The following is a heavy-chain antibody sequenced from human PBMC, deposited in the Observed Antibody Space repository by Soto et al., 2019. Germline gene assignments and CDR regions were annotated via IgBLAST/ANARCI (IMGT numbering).Heavy chain of an antibody. V-gene: IGHV3-23*01. CDR1: GYTFSSYV. Sequence: EVQLLDSGGGLVQPGGSLRLSCAASGYTFSSYVMTWVHQAPGKGLEWVSSISGVGTSKFYADSVKGRFTISRDNSKNILYLQMDSLRAEDTAVYYCTKDLVTTITTLGHWGQGTLVTVSA. J-gene: IGHJ4*02. CDR2: ISGVGTSK. CDR3: TKDLVTTITTLGH. D-gene: IGHD4-17*01.